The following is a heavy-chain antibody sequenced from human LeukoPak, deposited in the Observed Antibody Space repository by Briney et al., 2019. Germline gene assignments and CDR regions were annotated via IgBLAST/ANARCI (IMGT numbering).Heavy chain of an antibody. Sequence: SVKVSCKASVGTFSSYAISWVRPAPGQGREWMGRIIPIFGTANYAQKFQGRVTITTDESTSTAYMELSSLRSEDTAVYYCARVRYYYDSSGYYYRYYFDYWGQGTLVTVSS. D-gene: IGHD3-22*01. V-gene: IGHV1-69*05. CDR1: VGTFSSYA. CDR2: IIPIFGTA. CDR3: ARVRYYYDSSGYYYRYYFDY. J-gene: IGHJ4*02.